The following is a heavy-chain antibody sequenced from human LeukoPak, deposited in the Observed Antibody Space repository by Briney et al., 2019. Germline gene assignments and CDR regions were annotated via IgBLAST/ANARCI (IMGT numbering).Heavy chain of an antibody. J-gene: IGHJ4*02. CDR3: AGEYYDFWSGLDY. D-gene: IGHD3-3*01. Sequence: SETLSLTCTVSGGSISSYYWSWIRQPPGKGLEWIGYIYYSGSTNYNPSLKSRVTISVDTSKNQFSLKLSSVTAADTAVYYCAGEYYDFWSGLDYWGQGTLVTVSS. CDR2: IYYSGST. V-gene: IGHV4-59*01. CDR1: GGSISSYY.